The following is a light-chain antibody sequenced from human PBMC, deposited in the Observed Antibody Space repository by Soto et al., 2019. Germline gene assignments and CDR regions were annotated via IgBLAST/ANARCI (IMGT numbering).Light chain of an antibody. J-gene: IGLJ1*01. V-gene: IGLV2-11*01. CDR3: CSYAGSYTYV. CDR2: DVS. CDR1: SSDVGGYNY. Sequence: ALTQPRSVSGSPGQSVTISCTGTSSDVGGYNYVSWYQQHPGKAPKLMIYDVSKRPSGVPDRFSGSKSGNTASLTISGLQAEDEADYYCCSYAGSYTYVFATGTKVTVL.